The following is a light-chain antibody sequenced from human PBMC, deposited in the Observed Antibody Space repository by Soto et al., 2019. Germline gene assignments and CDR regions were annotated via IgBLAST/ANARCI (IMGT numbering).Light chain of an antibody. J-gene: IGKJ1*01. CDR2: DAS. Sequence: EIVLTPSPATLSLSPGERATLSCRASQYVSSFLAWYQQKAGQAPRLLIYDASHRATGIPARFSGSGSGTDFTLTISSLEPEDVALYYCQQRYNWPPTFGQGTKVDIK. V-gene: IGKV3-11*01. CDR3: QQRYNWPPT. CDR1: QYVSSF.